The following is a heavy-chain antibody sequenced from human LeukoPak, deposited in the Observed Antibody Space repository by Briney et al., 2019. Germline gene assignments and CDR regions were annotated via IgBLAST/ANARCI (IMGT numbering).Heavy chain of an antibody. V-gene: IGHV4-61*01. J-gene: IGHJ4*02. CDR2: IYYSGST. CDR1: GGSISSGSYY. CDR3: ARDDYGDYGGFDY. D-gene: IGHD4-17*01. Sequence: SETLSLTCTVSGGSISSGSYYWSWIRQPPGKGLEWIGYIYYSGSTNYNPSLKSRVTISVDTSKNQFSLKLSSVTAADTAVYYCARDDYGDYGGFDYWGQGTLVTVSS.